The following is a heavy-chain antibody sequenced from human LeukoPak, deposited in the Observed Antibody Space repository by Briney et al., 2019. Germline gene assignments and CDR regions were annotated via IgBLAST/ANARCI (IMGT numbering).Heavy chain of an antibody. V-gene: IGHV3-48*04. J-gene: IGHJ4*02. D-gene: IGHD4-17*01. Sequence: GGSLRLSCAASGFTLSTYSMNWVRQAPGKGLEWVSYISSSGNSIYYTDSVKGRFTISRDNARNSLYLQMNSLRAEDTAVYYCARADGEGQYFDYWGQGTLVTVSS. CDR1: GFTLSTYS. CDR2: ISSSGNSI. CDR3: ARADGEGQYFDY.